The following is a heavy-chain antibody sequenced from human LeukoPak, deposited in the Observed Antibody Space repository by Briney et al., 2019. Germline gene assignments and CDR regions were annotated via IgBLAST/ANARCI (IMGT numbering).Heavy chain of an antibody. Sequence: SETLSLTCAVYGGSFSGYYWSWIRQPPGKGLEWIGEINHSGSTNYNPSLKSRVTISVDTSKNQSSLKLSSVTAADTAVYYCAMIVVALGVPFDYWGQGTLVTVSS. D-gene: IGHD3-22*01. V-gene: IGHV4-34*01. CDR3: AMIVVALGVPFDY. CDR1: GGSFSGYY. CDR2: INHSGST. J-gene: IGHJ4*02.